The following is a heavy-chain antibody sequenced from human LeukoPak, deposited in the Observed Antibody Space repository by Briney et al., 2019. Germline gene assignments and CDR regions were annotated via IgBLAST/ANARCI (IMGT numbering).Heavy chain of an antibody. V-gene: IGHV4-34*01. CDR3: AKQTTSSKYYGLDV. J-gene: IGHJ6*02. CDR2: INHSGST. CDR1: GGSFSGYY. Sequence: PSETLSLTCAVYGGSFSGYYWSWIRQPPGKGLEWIGGINHSGSTDYNPSLKSRVTISVDTSMKQFSLKLTSVTAADTAVYYWAKQTTSSKYYGLDVWGQGTTVTVSS. D-gene: IGHD1-14*01.